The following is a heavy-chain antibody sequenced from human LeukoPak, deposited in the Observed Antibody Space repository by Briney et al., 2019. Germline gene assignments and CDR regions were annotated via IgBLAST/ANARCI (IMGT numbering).Heavy chain of an antibody. CDR3: ARVGYSYGHIDY. J-gene: IGHJ4*02. V-gene: IGHV4-34*01. D-gene: IGHD5-18*01. Sequence: PSETLSLTCAVYGGSFSGYYWSWIRQPPGKGLEWIGEINHSGSTNYNPSLKSRVTISVDTSKNQFSLKLSSVTAADTAVYYCARVGYSYGHIDYWGQGTLVTVSS. CDR2: INHSGST. CDR1: GGSFSGYY.